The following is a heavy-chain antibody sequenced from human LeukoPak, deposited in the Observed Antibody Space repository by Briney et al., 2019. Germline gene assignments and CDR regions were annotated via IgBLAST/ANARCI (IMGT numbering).Heavy chain of an antibody. V-gene: IGHV4-30-4*01. CDR1: GGSISSGYYY. CDR3: ARGVYYYGSGRFGP. Sequence: SQTLSLTCTVSGGSISSGYYYWSWIRQPPGKGLEWIGYIYYSGSTYYNPSLKSRVTISVDTSKNQFSLKLSSVTAADTAVYYCARGVYYYGSGRFGPWGQGTLVTVSS. D-gene: IGHD3-10*01. CDR2: IYYSGST. J-gene: IGHJ5*02.